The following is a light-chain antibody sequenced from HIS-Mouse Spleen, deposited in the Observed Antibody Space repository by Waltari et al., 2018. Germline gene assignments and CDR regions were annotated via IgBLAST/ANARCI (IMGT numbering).Light chain of an antibody. CDR3: AAWDDSLSGPV. J-gene: IGLJ3*02. CDR1: RPHIRSNY. CDR2: GNK. V-gene: IGLV1-47*01. Sequence: QSVLPQPPSASGTPGQRVTLPSSARRPHIRSNYRHLYPPPPGTAPTRLIHTHQPPGQAPKPLTYGNKQRPAGFPDRFSGSKSGTSASLAISGLRSEDEADYYCAAWDDSLSGPVFGGGTKLTVL.